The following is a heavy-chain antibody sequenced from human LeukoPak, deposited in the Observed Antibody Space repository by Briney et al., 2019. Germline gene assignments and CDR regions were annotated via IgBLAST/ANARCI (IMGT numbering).Heavy chain of an antibody. CDR2: INHSGST. CDR3: ARVRRPSITMVRGVIDY. Sequence: SETLSLTCAVYGGSFSGYYWSWIRQPPGKGLEWIGEINHSGSTNYNPSLKSRVTISVDTSKNQFSLKLSSVTAADTAVYCCARVRRPSITMVRGVIDYWGQGTLVTVSS. V-gene: IGHV4-34*01. J-gene: IGHJ4*02. CDR1: GGSFSGYY. D-gene: IGHD3-10*01.